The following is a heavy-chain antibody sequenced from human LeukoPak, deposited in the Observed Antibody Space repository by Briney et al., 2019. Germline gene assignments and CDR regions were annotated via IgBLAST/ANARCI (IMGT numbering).Heavy chain of an antibody. CDR3: ARGQSGCPYYFDY. V-gene: IGHV4-30-4*07. Sequence: SETLSLTCAVSGGSISSGGNSWPWIRQPPGKGLQWIGYIFYSGSTYYNPSLKSRVTISLHTSKNQFSLQLSSVTAADTAVYYCARGQSGCPYYFDYWGQGTLVTVSS. D-gene: IGHD3-3*01. J-gene: IGHJ4*02. CDR2: IFYSGST. CDR1: GGSISSGGNS.